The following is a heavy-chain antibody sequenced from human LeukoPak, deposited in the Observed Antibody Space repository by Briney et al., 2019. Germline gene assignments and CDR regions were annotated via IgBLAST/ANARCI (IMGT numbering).Heavy chain of an antibody. CDR2: IWYDGSNK. D-gene: IGHD2-15*01. Sequence: GGSLRLSCAASGFTFSNYGMHWVRQAPGKGLEWVAVIWYDGSNKYYADSVKGRFTISRDNSKNTLYLQMNSLRAEDTAVYYCAKGGPNLYCSGGSCYSGVGYWGQGTLVTVSS. CDR1: GFTFSNYG. J-gene: IGHJ4*02. V-gene: IGHV3-30*02. CDR3: AKGGPNLYCSGGSCYSGVGY.